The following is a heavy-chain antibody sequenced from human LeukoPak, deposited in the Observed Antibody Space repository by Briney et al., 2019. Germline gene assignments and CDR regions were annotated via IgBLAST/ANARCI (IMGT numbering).Heavy chain of an antibody. J-gene: IGHJ6*03. V-gene: IGHV1-18*01. CDR1: GYTFTSYG. CDR2: ISAYNGNT. D-gene: IGHD2/OR15-2a*01. CDR3: ARVYPCDTFCPSSGCPCYYYMDV. Sequence: EASVKVSCKASGYTFTSYGISWVRQAPGQGLEWMGWISAYNGNTNYAQKLQGRVTMTTDTSTSTAYMELRSLRSDDTAVYYCARVYPCDTFCPSSGCPCYYYMDVWGKGTTVTVSS.